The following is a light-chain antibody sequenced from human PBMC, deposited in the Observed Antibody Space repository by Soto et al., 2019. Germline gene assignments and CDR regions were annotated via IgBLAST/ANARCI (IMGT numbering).Light chain of an antibody. Sequence: DIQMTQSPSSLSASVGDTVTITCQASQDITNQLNWYQHKPGKAPNLLIYDASHLETDVPSRISGSGSRTYFTLAIRNLQAEDIATYYCQKHDGVPQFGPGTKVD. CDR1: QDITNQ. CDR3: QKHDGVPQ. J-gene: IGKJ3*01. V-gene: IGKV1-33*01. CDR2: DAS.